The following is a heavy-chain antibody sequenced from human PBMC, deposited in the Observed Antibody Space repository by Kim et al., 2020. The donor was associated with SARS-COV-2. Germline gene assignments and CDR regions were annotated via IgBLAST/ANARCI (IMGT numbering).Heavy chain of an antibody. CDR2: IYYSGST. J-gene: IGHJ4*02. V-gene: IGHV4-39*07. Sequence: SETLSLTCTVSGGSISSSSYYWGWIRQPPGKGLEWIGSIYYSGSTYYNPSLKSRVTISVDTSKNQFSLKLSSVTAADTAVYYCARDGVFEPLDYWGQGTL. CDR1: GGSISSSSYY. D-gene: IGHD2-8*01. CDR3: ARDGVFEPLDY.